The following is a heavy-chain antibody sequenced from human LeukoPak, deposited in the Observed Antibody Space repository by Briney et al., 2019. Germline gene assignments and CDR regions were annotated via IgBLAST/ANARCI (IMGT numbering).Heavy chain of an antibody. V-gene: IGHV3-48*02. CDR2: ISSSSTR. Sequence: GGSLRLSCAASGFTFSSYSMNWVRQAPGKGLEWVSSISSSSTRYYADSVKGRFTISRDNAKNSLYLEMNSLTDEDTAVYYCARTNDYGDHAGGNYWGQGTLVTVSS. CDR1: GFTFSSYS. D-gene: IGHD4-17*01. CDR3: ARTNDYGDHAGGNY. J-gene: IGHJ4*02.